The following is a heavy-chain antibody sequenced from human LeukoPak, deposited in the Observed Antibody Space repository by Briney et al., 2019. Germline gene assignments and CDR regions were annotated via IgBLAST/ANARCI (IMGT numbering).Heavy chain of an antibody. CDR1: GGSFSGYY. CDR2: INHSGST. D-gene: IGHD3-9*01. Sequence: PSETLSLTCAVYGGSFSGYYWSWIRQPPGKGLEWIGEINHSGSTNYNPSLKSRVTISVDTSKNQFSLKLSSVTAADTAVYYCARVSRYFDWLSGAFDIWGQGTMVTVSS. V-gene: IGHV4-34*01. J-gene: IGHJ3*02. CDR3: ARVSRYFDWLSGAFDI.